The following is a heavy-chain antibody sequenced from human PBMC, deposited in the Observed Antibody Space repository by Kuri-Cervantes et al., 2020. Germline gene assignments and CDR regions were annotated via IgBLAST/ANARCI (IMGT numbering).Heavy chain of an antibody. J-gene: IGHJ4*02. CDR2: IKHDGSEK. CDR1: GFTFSSYW. V-gene: IGHV3-7*01. CDR3: AREGPPSSGSCFDY. D-gene: IGHD1-26*01. Sequence: GESLNISCAASGFTFSSYWMTWVRQAPGKGLEWVANIKHDGSEKHYVDSVKGRFTISRDNAKNSLYLQMNSLRDEDTAVYYCAREGPPSSGSCFDYWGQGTLVTVSS.